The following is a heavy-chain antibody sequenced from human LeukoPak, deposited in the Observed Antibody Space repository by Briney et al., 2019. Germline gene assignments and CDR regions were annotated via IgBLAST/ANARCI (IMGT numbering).Heavy chain of an antibody. CDR2: IKPDGTTK. CDR3: ARDPTADDY. CDR1: GFPFSSYS. D-gene: IGHD2-2*01. J-gene: IGHJ4*02. V-gene: IGHV3-7*01. Sequence: GGSLRLSCAASGFPFSSYSMTWVRQAPGKGLEWVANIKPDGTTKFYVDSVKGRFTISRDNALNSLYLQMNSLRAEDTAIYYCARDPTADDYWGQGTLVTVSS.